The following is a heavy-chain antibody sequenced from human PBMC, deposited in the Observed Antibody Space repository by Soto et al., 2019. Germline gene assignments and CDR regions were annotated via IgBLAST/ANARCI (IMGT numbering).Heavy chain of an antibody. CDR1: GGYVTNISYC. Sequence: PSLTQRLGCTVSGGYVTNISYCWGWIRQSPGKGLEWIGSVYYRGRSYSRSSVKSRVTISVDTSKNQFSLNFNSVTASDTALYYCVSQRTTVLTQAYFDYWGPGALVTVSS. V-gene: IGHV4-39*01. D-gene: IGHD4-17*01. J-gene: IGHJ4*02. CDR2: VYYRGRS. CDR3: VSQRTTVLTQAYFDY.